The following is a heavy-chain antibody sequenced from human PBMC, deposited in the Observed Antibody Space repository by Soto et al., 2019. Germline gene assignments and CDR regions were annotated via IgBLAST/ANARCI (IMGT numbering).Heavy chain of an antibody. V-gene: IGHV1-18*01. CDR3: ARGRYGDY. J-gene: IGHJ4*02. D-gene: IGHD1-1*01. Sequence: QVHLVQSGAEVKKPGASVKVSCKASGYTFTSYGITWVRQAPGQGLEWMGWISAHNGNTDYAQKLQGRVIMTRNTSTSTAYMELRSLRSDDTDVYYCARGRYGDYWGQGALVTVYS. CDR1: GYTFTSYG. CDR2: ISAHNGNT.